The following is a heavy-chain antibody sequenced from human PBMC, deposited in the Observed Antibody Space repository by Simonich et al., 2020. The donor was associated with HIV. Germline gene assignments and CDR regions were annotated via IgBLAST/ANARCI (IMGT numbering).Heavy chain of an antibody. D-gene: IGHD3-3*01. J-gene: IGHJ4*02. CDR3: ARGWDGSSSSLDDY. V-gene: IGHV3-7*01. CDR2: IRKEGSGK. Sequence: EVKLVESGGGLVQPGGSLRLSCAASGFIFSNYWMTWVRQTPGKGREWVSNIRKEGSGKYYMDSVRGRFIISRDNAKNSLYLQMNTLRAEDTAVYYCARGWDGSSSSLDDYWGQGTLVTVSS. CDR1: GFIFSNYW.